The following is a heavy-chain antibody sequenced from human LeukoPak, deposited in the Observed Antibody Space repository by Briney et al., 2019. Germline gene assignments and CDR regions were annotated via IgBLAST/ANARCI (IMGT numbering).Heavy chain of an antibody. D-gene: IGHD6-19*01. CDR2: INHSGST. CDR1: GGSFSGYY. Sequence: SETLSLTCAVYGGSFSGYYWSWIRQPPGKGLEWIGEINHSGSTNYNPSLKRRITISVDTSKNQFSLKLRSVTAADTAVYYCARGRIGGRYIAYWGQGTLVTVYS. V-gene: IGHV4-34*01. CDR3: ARGRIGGRYIAY. J-gene: IGHJ4*02.